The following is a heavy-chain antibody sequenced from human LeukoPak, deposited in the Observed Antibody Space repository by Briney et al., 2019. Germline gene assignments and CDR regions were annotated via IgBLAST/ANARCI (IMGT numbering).Heavy chain of an antibody. V-gene: IGHV3-30-3*01. J-gene: IGHJ4*02. Sequence: QPGGSLRLSCAASGFTFSTYAMHWVRQAPGKGLEWVAIISYDGTNKYYADSVKGRFTISRDNSKNTLYLQMNSLRAEDTAVYYCARDSNYYGDYWGQGTLVTVSS. CDR1: GFTFSTYA. CDR3: ARDSNYYGDY. D-gene: IGHD3-10*01. CDR2: ISYDGTNK.